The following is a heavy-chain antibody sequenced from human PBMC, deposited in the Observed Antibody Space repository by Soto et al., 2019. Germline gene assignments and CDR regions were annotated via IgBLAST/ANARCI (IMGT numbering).Heavy chain of an antibody. CDR2: IIPIFGTA. J-gene: IGHJ6*02. Sequence: ASVKVSCKASGGTFSSYAISWVRQAPGQGLEWMGGIIPIFGTANYAQKFQGRVTITADESTSTAYMELSSLRSEDTAVYYCARGLYYYGSGSSRNYYYGMDVWGQGTTVTVSS. CDR1: GGTFSSYA. V-gene: IGHV1-69*13. D-gene: IGHD3-10*01. CDR3: ARGLYYYGSGSSRNYYYGMDV.